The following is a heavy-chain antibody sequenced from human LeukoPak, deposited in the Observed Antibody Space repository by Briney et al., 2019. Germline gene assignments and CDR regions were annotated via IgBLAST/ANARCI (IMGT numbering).Heavy chain of an antibody. CDR2: ISGSGGDT. V-gene: IGHV3-23*01. Sequence: GGSLRLSCTASGFTFNNYGMNWVRQAPGKGLEWVSGISGSGGDTYYADSVKGRFTISRDTSKSTLHLQMNSLRAEDTAVYYCAKDRTCTSSCFDYWGQGTLVTVSS. CDR3: AKDRTCTSSCFDY. CDR1: GFTFNNYG. J-gene: IGHJ4*02. D-gene: IGHD2-2*01.